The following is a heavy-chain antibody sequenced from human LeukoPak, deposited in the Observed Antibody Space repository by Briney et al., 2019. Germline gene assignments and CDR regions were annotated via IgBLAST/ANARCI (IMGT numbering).Heavy chain of an antibody. J-gene: IGHJ4*02. CDR1: GGSISSYY. Sequence: SETLSLTCTVSGGSISSYYWSWIRQPPGKGLEWIGYIYYSGSTNYNPSLKSRVTISVDASKSQFSLKLSSVTAADTAVYYCARSSYSGIDYWGQGTLVTVSS. D-gene: IGHD4-4*01. CDR2: IYYSGST. V-gene: IGHV4-59*01. CDR3: ARSSYSGIDY.